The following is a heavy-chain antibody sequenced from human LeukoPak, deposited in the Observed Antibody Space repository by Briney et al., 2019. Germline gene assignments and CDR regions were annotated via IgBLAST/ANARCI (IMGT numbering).Heavy chain of an antibody. D-gene: IGHD3-10*01. J-gene: IGHJ4*02. V-gene: IGHV4-39*07. CDR1: GGSISSSSYY. CDR2: IYYSGST. Sequence: SETLSLTCTVSGGSISSSSYYWGWIRQPPGKGLEWIGSIYYSGSTYYNPSLKSRVTISVDTSKNQFSLKLSSVTAADTAVYYCARDGKRFGESFDYWGQGTLVTVSS. CDR3: ARDGKRFGESFDY.